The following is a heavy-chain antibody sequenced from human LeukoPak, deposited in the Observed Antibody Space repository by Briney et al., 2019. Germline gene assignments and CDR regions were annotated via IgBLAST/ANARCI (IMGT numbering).Heavy chain of an antibody. D-gene: IGHD2-15*01. CDR1: GGSFSGYY. J-gene: IGHJ5*02. CDR3: ARVFDWAGVVAAPPGNWFDP. Sequence: TSETLSLTCAVYGGSFSGYYWSWIRQSPGKGLEWIGEINHSGSTNYNPSLKSRVTISVDTSKNQFSLKLSSVTAADTAVYYCARVFDWAGVVAAPPGNWFDPWGQGTLVTVSS. CDR2: INHSGST. V-gene: IGHV4-34*01.